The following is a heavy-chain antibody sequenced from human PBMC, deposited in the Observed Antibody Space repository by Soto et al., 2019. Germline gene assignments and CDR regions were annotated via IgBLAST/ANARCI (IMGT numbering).Heavy chain of an antibody. D-gene: IGHD3-3*01. J-gene: IGHJ4*02. CDR3: ARDSREITIFGVVIIKTFDY. CDR1: GYTFTSYG. V-gene: IGHV1-18*01. CDR2: ISAYNGNT. Sequence: ASVKVSCKASGYTFTSYGISWVRQAPGQGLEWMGWISAYNGNTNYAQKLQGRVTMTTDTSTSTAYMELRSLRSDDTAVYYCARDSREITIFGVVIIKTFDYCGQGTLVTLSS.